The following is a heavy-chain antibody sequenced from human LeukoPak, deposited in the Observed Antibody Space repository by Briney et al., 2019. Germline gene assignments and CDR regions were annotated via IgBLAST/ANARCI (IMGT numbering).Heavy chain of an antibody. J-gene: IGHJ4*02. V-gene: IGHV5-51*01. CDR3: ASFSYGGGNY. CDR2: IHPADSDT. Sequence: GESLKISCKGSGYSFTYYWIAWVRQLPGKGLEWMGIIHPADSDTKYSPSFQGQVTISADKSITTAYLQWSSLEASDTAMYFCASFSYGGGNYWGQGTLVTVSS. CDR1: GYSFTYYW. D-gene: IGHD2-21*01.